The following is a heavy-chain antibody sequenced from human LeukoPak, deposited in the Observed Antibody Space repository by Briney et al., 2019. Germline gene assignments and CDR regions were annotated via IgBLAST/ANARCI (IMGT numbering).Heavy chain of an antibody. D-gene: IGHD3-10*01. CDR3: ARNYGSGSYSVFDY. CDR1: GGSISSYY. CDR2: IYHSGST. V-gene: IGHV4-59*12. Sequence: PSETLSLTCTVSGGSISSYYWSWIRQPPGKGLEWIGYIYHSGSTYYNPSLKSRVTISVDRSKNQFSLKLSSVTAADTAVYYCARNYGSGSYSVFDYWGQGTLVTVSS. J-gene: IGHJ4*02.